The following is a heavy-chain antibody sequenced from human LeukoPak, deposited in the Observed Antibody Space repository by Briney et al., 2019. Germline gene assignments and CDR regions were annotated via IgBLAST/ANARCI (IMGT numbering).Heavy chain of an antibody. CDR2: IYTSGST. D-gene: IGHD3-22*01. J-gene: IGHJ5*02. CDR1: GGSISSGSYY. CDR3: ARDRRYYYDSSGYSSFDP. Sequence: PSQTLSLTCTVSGGSISSGSYYWSWIRQPAGKGLEWIGRIYTSGSTNYNPSLKSRVTISVDTSKNQFSLKLSSVTAADTAVYYCARDRRYYYDSSGYSSFDPWGQGTLVTVSS. V-gene: IGHV4-61*02.